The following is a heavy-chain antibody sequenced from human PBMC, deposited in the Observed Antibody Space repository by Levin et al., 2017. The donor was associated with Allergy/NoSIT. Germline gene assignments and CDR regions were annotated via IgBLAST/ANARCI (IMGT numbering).Heavy chain of an antibody. CDR3: ARDLHDYGGNSFGFDY. V-gene: IGHV4-59*01. CDR2: IYYSGST. CDR1: GGSISSYY. Sequence: SETLSLTCTVSGGSISSYYWSWIRQPPGKGLEWIGYIYYSGSTNYNPSLKSRVTISVDTSKNQFSLKLSSVTAADTAVYYCARDLHDYGGNSFGFDYWGQGTLVTVSS. D-gene: IGHD4-23*01. J-gene: IGHJ4*02.